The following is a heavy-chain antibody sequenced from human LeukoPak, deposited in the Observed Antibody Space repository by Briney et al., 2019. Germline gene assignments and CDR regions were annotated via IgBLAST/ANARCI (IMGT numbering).Heavy chain of an antibody. V-gene: IGHV1-69*13. J-gene: IGHJ4*02. CDR2: IIPIFGTA. CDR1: GSTFSSYA. Sequence: ASVKVSCKASGSTFSSYAISWVRQAPGQGLEWMGGIIPIFGTANYAQKFQGRVTITADESTSTAYMELSSLRSEDTAVYYCARKRLGYCSGGSCPLDYWGQGTLVIVSS. D-gene: IGHD2-15*01. CDR3: ARKRLGYCSGGSCPLDY.